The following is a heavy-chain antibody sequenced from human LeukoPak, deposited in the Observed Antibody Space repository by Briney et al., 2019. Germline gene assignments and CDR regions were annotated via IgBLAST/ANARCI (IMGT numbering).Heavy chain of an antibody. CDR3: AKGAAAGYYYMDV. D-gene: IGHD6-13*01. Sequence: GGSLRLSCAASGFTFDDYTMHWVRQAPGKGLEWVSLISWDGGSTYYADSVKGRFTISRDNSKNSLYLQMNSLRTEDTALYYCAKGAAAGYYYMDVWGKGTTVTVSS. CDR1: GFTFDDYT. V-gene: IGHV3-43*01. J-gene: IGHJ6*03. CDR2: ISWDGGST.